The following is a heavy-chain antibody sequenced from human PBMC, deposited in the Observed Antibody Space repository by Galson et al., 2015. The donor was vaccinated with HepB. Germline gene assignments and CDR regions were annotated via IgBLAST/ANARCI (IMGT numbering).Heavy chain of an antibody. CDR3: AKGTQRRLTTMTSHNYFDY. J-gene: IGHJ4*02. CDR2: ITGGGRT. D-gene: IGHD4-17*01. Sequence: GKGLEWVSTITGGGRTNYAESVTGRFTISRDNSENTVYLQMSRLRPEDTAVYYCAKGTQRRLTTMTSHNYFDYWGQGTLVAVSS. V-gene: IGHV3-23*01.